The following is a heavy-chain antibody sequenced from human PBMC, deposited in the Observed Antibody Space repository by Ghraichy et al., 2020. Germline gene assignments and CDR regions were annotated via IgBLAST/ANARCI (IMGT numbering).Heavy chain of an antibody. CDR1: GFTFSSYA. D-gene: IGHD5-12*01. V-gene: IGHV3-23*01. CDR3: AQRDGGYVRY. J-gene: IGHJ4*02. CDR2: ISGSGGST. Sequence: GESLNISCAASGFTFSSYAMSWVRQAPGKGLEWVSAISGSGGSTYYADSVKGRFTISRDNSKNTLYLQMNSLRAEDTAVYYCAQRDGGYVRYWGQGTLVTVSS.